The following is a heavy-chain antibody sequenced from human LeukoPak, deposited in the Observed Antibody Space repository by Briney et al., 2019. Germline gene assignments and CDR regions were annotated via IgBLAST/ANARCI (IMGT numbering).Heavy chain of an antibody. Sequence: PGGSLRLSCAASGFTFSSYGMHWVRQAPGKGLEWVAVISYDGSNKYYADSVKGRFTISRDNSKNTLYLQMNSLRAEDTAVYYCAKEPAKHIVVVTAYYPLFAFDIWGQGTMVTVSS. V-gene: IGHV3-30*18. J-gene: IGHJ3*02. CDR2: ISYDGSNK. D-gene: IGHD2-21*02. CDR3: AKEPAKHIVVVTAYYPLFAFDI. CDR1: GFTFSSYG.